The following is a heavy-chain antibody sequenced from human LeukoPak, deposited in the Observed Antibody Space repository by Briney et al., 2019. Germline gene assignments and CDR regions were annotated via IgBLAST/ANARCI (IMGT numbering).Heavy chain of an antibody. CDR2: IRGDGVTT. V-gene: IGHV3-23*01. J-gene: IGHJ6*04. CDR1: GFTFSSHG. D-gene: IGHD3-10*02. Sequence: GGSLRLSCAASGFTFSSHGMNWVRQAPGKGLEWVSGIRGDGVTTYYADSVKGRLTISRDNSKNTLYLQMNSLRAEDTAVYYCAELGITMIGGVWGKGTTVTISS. CDR3: AELGITMIGGV.